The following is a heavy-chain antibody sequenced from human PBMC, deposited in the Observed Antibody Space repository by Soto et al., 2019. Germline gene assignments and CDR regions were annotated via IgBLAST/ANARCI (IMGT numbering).Heavy chain of an antibody. J-gene: IGHJ6*02. CDR1: GGTFSSYA. Sequence: QVQLVQSGAEVKKPGSSVKVSCKASGGTFSSYAISWVRLAPGQGLEWMGGIIPIFGTANYAQKFQGRVTITADESTSTAYMELSSLRSEDTAVYYCAREGLDTAMVTDYYYYGMDVWGQGTTVTVSS. D-gene: IGHD5-18*01. V-gene: IGHV1-69*01. CDR2: IIPIFGTA. CDR3: AREGLDTAMVTDYYYYGMDV.